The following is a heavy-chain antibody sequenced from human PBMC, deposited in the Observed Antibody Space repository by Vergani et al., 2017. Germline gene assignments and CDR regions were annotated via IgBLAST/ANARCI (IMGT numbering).Heavy chain of an antibody. J-gene: IGHJ4*02. CDR2: IYPGDSDT. V-gene: IGHV5-51*01. D-gene: IGHD3-3*01. Sequence: EVQLVQSGAEVKTPGESLKISCKGSGYSFTSYWIGWVRQMPGKGLEWMGIIYPGDSDTRYSPSFQGQVTISADKSISTAYLQWRSLKASDTAMYYCASAETGEDLYDFWSGYYPFDYWGQGTLVTVSS. CDR1: GYSFTSYW. CDR3: ASAETGEDLYDFWSGYYPFDY.